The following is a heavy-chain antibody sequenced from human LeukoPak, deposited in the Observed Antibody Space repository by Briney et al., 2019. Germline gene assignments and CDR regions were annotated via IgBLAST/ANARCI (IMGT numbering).Heavy chain of an antibody. CDR3: ARERINMNRGPFDP. CDR1: SGSISSGNYY. Sequence: PSETLSLTCTVSSGSISSGNYYWSWIRQPAGKGLEWIGRIYTSGSTIYNPSFNSRVTISLDTSKNQFSLTLSSVTAADTAVYYCARERINMNRGPFDPWGQGTLVTVSS. V-gene: IGHV4-61*02. CDR2: IYTSGST. J-gene: IGHJ5*02. D-gene: IGHD3-10*01.